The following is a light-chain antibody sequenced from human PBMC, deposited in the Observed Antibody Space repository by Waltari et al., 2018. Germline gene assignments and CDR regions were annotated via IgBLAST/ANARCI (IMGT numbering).Light chain of an antibody. CDR2: EDN. Sequence: NFILTQPHSVSESPGKTVTISCTGSSGSIATNYVQWYQQRPGSAPTTVIYEDNQRPSGVPALFSGSIDSSSNSASLTISGLKTEDEADYYCQSYDSSNRWVFGGGTKLTVL. V-gene: IGLV6-57*02. J-gene: IGLJ3*02. CDR3: QSYDSSNRWV. CDR1: SGSIATNY.